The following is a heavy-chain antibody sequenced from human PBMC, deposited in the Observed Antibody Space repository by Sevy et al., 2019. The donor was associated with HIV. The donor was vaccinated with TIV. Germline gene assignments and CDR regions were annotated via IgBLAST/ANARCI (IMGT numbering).Heavy chain of an antibody. CDR2: IYYSGST. Sequence: SETLSLTCTVSGGSISSGSYYWGWIRQPPGKGLEWIGSIYYSGSTYYNPSLKSRVTISVDTSKNQFSLKLSSVTAADTAVYYCARHTIYGWELLWKSGIFANDYWGQGTLVTVSS. D-gene: IGHD1-26*01. CDR1: GGSISSGSYY. V-gene: IGHV4-39*01. J-gene: IGHJ4*02. CDR3: ARHTIYGWELLWKSGIFANDY.